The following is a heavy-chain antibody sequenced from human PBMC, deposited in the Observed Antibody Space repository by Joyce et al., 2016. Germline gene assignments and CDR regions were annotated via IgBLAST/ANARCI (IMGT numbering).Heavy chain of an antibody. V-gene: IGHV3-48*04. CDR1: GFIFSNYT. Sequence: EVQLVESGGGLVQPGGSLRLSCAASGFIFSNYTMKWVRQAPGKWLEWVSHISRSSRTIYYTDSVKGRFTISRDNTKNSLYLQMNSLRAEDTAVYYCARKKYDGSGSYYKYYYYAMDVWGQGTTVTVSS. CDR2: ISRSSRTI. CDR3: ARKKYDGSGSYYKYYYYAMDV. J-gene: IGHJ6*02. D-gene: IGHD3-10*01.